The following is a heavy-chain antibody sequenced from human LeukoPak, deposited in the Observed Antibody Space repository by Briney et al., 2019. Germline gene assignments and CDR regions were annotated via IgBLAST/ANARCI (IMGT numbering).Heavy chain of an antibody. CDR3: AKDGGEQWLGLYFDY. CDR2: ISYDGSNK. CDR1: GFTFSSYG. J-gene: IGHJ4*02. Sequence: GRSLRLSCAVSGFTFSSYGMHWVRQAPGKGLEWVAVISYDGSNKYYADSVKGRFTISRDNSKNTLYLQMNSLRAEDTAVYNCAKDGGEQWLGLYFDYWGQGTLVTVSS. V-gene: IGHV3-30*18. D-gene: IGHD6-19*01.